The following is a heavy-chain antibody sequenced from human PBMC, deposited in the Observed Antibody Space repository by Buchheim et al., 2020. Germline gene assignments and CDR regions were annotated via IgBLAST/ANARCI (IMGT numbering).Heavy chain of an antibody. V-gene: IGHV4-4*02. CDR1: GASISSTNW. CDR2: IHRDEST. D-gene: IGHD3-10*01. CDR3: APLSPVGGF. Sequence: QVQLQESGPGLVKPSGTLSFTCAVSGASISSTNWWGWVRQPPGKGLEWIGEIHRDESTTYNPSLGSRVTISGDKSKNHFSLSLSSVTAADTAVYYCAPLSPVGGFWGQGTL. J-gene: IGHJ4*02.